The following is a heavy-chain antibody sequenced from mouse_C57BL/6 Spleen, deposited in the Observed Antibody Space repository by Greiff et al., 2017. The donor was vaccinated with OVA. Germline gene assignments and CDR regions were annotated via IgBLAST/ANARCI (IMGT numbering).Heavy chain of an antibody. V-gene: IGHV3-6*01. CDR2: ISYDGSN. CDR1: GYSITSGYY. CDR3: AREEFAY. Sequence: VQLKESGPGLVKPSQSLSLTCSVTGYSITSGYYWNWIRQFPGNKLEWMGYISYDGSNNYNQSLKNRISITRDTSNNQFFLKLNSVTTEDTATYYCAREEFAYWGQGTLVTVSA. J-gene: IGHJ3*01.